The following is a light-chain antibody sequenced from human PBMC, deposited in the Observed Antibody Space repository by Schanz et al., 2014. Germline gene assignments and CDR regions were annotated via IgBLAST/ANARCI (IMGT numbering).Light chain of an antibody. V-gene: IGKV1-9*01. CDR1: EDIRTY. CDR2: SAS. Sequence: SQLTQSPSSLSASVGDIVTITCRASEDIRTYLAWYQQKPGKAPRLLIYSASTLQSGVPSRFSGSGSGTNSSLTINSLQPEDFATYFCQQPGSFGGGTKVDI. J-gene: IGKJ4*01. CDR3: QQPGS.